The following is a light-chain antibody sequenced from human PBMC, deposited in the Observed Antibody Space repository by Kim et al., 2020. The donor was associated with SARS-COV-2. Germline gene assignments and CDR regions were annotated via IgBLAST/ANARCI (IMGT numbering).Light chain of an antibody. CDR3: GTWDSSLSAAV. CDR2: DNN. J-gene: IGLJ7*01. Sequence: QEVTIAFSGSSSNIGNNYVSWYQQIPGAAPKLLIFDNNQRPSGIPDRFSGSKSGTSATLGITGLQTGDEADYYCGTWDSSLSAAVFGGGTQLTVL. CDR1: SSNIGNNY. V-gene: IGLV1-51*01.